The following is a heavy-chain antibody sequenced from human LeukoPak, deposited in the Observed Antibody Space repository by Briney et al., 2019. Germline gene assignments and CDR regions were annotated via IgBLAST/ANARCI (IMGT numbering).Heavy chain of an antibody. CDR3: ARDRVEMAAITGPFGY. Sequence: GASVKVSCKASGGTFSSYAISWVRQAPGQGLEWMGRIIPIFGTANYAQKFQGRVTITTDESTSTAYMVLSSLRSEDTAAYYCARDRVEMAAITGPFGYWGQGTLVNVSS. CDR2: IIPIFGTA. V-gene: IGHV1-69*05. D-gene: IGHD5-24*01. J-gene: IGHJ4*02. CDR1: GGTFSSYA.